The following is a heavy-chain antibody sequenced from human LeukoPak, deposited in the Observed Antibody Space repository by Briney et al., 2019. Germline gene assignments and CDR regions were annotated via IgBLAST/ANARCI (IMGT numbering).Heavy chain of an antibody. J-gene: IGHJ4*02. D-gene: IGHD4-17*01. Sequence: PSETLSLTCAVYGGSFSGYYWSWIRQPPGKGLEWIGEINHSGSTNYNPSLKSRVTISVDTSKNQFSLKLSSVTAADTAVYYCARGPLGGDYGDYGVGYWGQGTLVTVSS. CDR2: INHSGST. CDR3: ARGPLGGDYGDYGVGY. CDR1: GGSFSGYY. V-gene: IGHV4-34*01.